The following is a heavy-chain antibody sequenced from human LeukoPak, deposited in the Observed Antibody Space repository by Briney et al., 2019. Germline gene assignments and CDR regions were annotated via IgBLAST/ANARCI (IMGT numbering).Heavy chain of an antibody. J-gene: IGHJ4*02. Sequence: GRSLRLSCVASGFTFTDHPMNWVRQAPGKGLEWISYIGGDGIAFYADSVKGRFTASKDDARKSMYLQMNSLRVEDTAVYYCAKDRANWAIDDWGQGTQVTVSS. D-gene: IGHD3-16*01. V-gene: IGHV3-69-1*01. CDR1: GFTFTDHP. CDR3: AKDRANWAIDD. CDR2: IGGDGIA.